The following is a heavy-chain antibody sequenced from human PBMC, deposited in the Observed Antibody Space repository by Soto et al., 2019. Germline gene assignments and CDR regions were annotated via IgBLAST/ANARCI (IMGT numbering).Heavy chain of an antibody. D-gene: IGHD5-18*01. J-gene: IGHJ6*02. CDR2: IYPGDSDT. CDR1: GYSFTSYW. V-gene: IGHV5-51*01. CDR3: ARQPPRYSYGIGYYYGMDV. Sequence: PGESLKISCKGSGYSFTSYWIGWVRQMPGKGLEWMGIIYPGDSDTRYSPSFQGQVTISADKSISTAYLQWSSLKASDTAMYYCARQPPRYSYGIGYYYGMDVWGQGTTVTVSS.